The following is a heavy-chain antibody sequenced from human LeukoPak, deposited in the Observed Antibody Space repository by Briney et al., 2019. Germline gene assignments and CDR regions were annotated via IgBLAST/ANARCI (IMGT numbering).Heavy chain of an antibody. CDR3: ARRDAHDY. V-gene: IGHV3-48*02. Sequence: PGGSLRLSCAASGFTFSSHAMSWVRQAPGKGLEWVSYISRSGSTIYYADSVKGRFTISRDNAKNSLYLQMNSLRDEDTAVYYCARRDAHDYWGQGTLVTVSS. D-gene: IGHD2-2*01. J-gene: IGHJ4*02. CDR1: GFTFSSHA. CDR2: ISRSGSTI.